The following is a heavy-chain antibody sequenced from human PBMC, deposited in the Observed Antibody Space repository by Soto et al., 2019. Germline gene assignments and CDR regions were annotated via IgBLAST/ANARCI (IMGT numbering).Heavy chain of an antibody. CDR1: GFTFSSDW. D-gene: IGHD3-22*01. CDR3: VRGDDTSDLAAFDI. Sequence: GGSLRLSCAASGFTFSSDWMHWVRQAPGKGLVLVSCISGSTTYINYADSVKGRFTISRDNAKNSLYLDINSLRAEDTAVYFCVRGDDTSDLAAFDIWGQGTVVTVSS. V-gene: IGHV3-21*01. J-gene: IGHJ3*02. CDR2: ISGSTTYI.